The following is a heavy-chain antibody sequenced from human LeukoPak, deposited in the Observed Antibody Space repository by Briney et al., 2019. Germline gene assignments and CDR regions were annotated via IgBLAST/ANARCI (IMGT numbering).Heavy chain of an antibody. J-gene: IGHJ4*02. CDR1: GGSFSGYY. D-gene: IGHD3-10*01. CDR2: INHSGST. V-gene: IGHV4-34*01. CDR3: AREANYYYGSGSYHFDY. Sequence: PSGTLSLTCAVYGGSFSGYYWSWIRQPPGKGLEWIGEINHSGSTNYNPSLKSRVTISVDTSKNQFSLKLSSVTAADTAVYYCAREANYYYGSGSYHFDYWGQGTLVTVSS.